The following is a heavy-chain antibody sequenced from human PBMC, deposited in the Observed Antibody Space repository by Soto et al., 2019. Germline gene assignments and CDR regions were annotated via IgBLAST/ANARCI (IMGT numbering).Heavy chain of an antibody. CDR2: IYYSGST. Sequence: QVQLQESGPGLVKPSQTLSLTCTVSGGSISSGSYYWNWIRQHPGKGLEWIGYIYYSGSTYYNPSLQSRVTISVDTSKNQFSLKLSTVTAADTAVYYCARARTMIGGGALDLWGQGTMVTISS. D-gene: IGHD3-22*01. V-gene: IGHV4-31*03. CDR1: GGSISSGSYY. CDR3: ARARTMIGGGALDL. J-gene: IGHJ3*01.